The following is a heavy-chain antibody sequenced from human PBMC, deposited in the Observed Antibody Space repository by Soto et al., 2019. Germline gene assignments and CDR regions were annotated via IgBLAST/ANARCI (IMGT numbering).Heavy chain of an antibody. Sequence: EVQLLQSGGGLVQPGGSLRLSCTASGFTGSSYAMSWVRQAPGKGLEWVSVISGSGSTYSADSVKGRFTISRDSSKNTVYLQTNSLRAEDTAVYYCAKALRFTFTTGYYMDVWGRGTTVTVSS. CDR1: GFTGSSYA. CDR2: ISGSGST. CDR3: AKALRFTFTTGYYMDV. J-gene: IGHJ6*03. D-gene: IGHD3-16*01. V-gene: IGHV3-23*01.